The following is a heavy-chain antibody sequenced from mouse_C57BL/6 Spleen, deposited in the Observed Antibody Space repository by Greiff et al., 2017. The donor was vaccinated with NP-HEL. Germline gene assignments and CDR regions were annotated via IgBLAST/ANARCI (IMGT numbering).Heavy chain of an antibody. Sequence: QVQLKESGPGLVQPSQSLSITCTVSGFSLTSYGVHWVRQSPGKGLEWLGVIWRGGSTDYNAAFMSRLSITKDNSKSQVFFKMNSLQADDTAIYYAAKKGGGDSYYDAMDYWGQGTSVTVSS. CDR1: GFSLTSYG. D-gene: IGHD2-13*01. J-gene: IGHJ4*01. CDR2: IWRGGST. CDR3: AKKGGGDSYYDAMDY. V-gene: IGHV2-5*01.